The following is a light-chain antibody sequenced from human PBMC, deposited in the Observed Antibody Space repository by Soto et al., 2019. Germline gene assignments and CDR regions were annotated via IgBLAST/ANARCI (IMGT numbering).Light chain of an antibody. J-gene: IGLJ1*01. CDR1: SSDVGGYNY. Sequence: QSALTQPRSVSGSPGQSVTISCTGTSSDVGGYNYGSWYQQHTGKAPKLMIYDVSERPSGVPDRFSGSKSGNTASLTISGLQAEDEADYYCCSYAGSYTFVFGTGTKVTVL. CDR3: CSYAGSYTFV. CDR2: DVS. V-gene: IGLV2-11*01.